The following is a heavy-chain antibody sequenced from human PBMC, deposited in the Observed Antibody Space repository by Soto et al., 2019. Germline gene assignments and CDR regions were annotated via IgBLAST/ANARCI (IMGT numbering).Heavy chain of an antibody. CDR3: ARQRSSGWYFHVPGLDI. Sequence: PGESLKISCTASGYSFSSHWIAWVRQMPGKGLEWMGTIYPGVSNITYSPSFQGQVTISADKSISTAYLQWSSLKASDTAMYYCARQRSSGWYFHVPGLDIWGQGTMVTVSS. V-gene: IGHV5-51*01. D-gene: IGHD6-19*01. CDR2: IYPGVSNI. J-gene: IGHJ3*02. CDR1: GYSFSSHW.